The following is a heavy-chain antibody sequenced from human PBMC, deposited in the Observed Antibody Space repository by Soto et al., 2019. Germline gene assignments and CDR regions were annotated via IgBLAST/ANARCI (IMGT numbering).Heavy chain of an antibody. CDR1: GFSFSDSG. J-gene: IGHJ6*04. Sequence: EVRLVESGGGLVQPGGSLRLSCAASGFSFSDSGIHWVRQASGKGLEWVGRIRRKTNNYATAYAASVEGRFSISRDDSKNTEFLQMNSLKTEDTAVYYCTRLPYNMDVWGKGTTVTVSS. V-gene: IGHV3-73*01. CDR3: TRLPYNMDV. CDR2: IRRKTNNYAT. D-gene: IGHD1-20*01.